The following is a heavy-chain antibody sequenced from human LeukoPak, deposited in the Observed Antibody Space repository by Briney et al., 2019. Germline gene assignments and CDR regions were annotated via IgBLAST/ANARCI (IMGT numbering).Heavy chain of an antibody. CDR1: GYTFTGYY. Sequence: ASVKVSRKASGYTFTGYYIHWVREAPGQGLEWTGWIHPNSGGTNYAQKFQGRVTMTRDTSITTAYMELSGLRSDDTAVYYCARGGTDEYFQHWGQGTLVTVSS. D-gene: IGHD1-26*01. V-gene: IGHV1-2*02. CDR2: IHPNSGGT. J-gene: IGHJ1*01. CDR3: ARGGTDEYFQH.